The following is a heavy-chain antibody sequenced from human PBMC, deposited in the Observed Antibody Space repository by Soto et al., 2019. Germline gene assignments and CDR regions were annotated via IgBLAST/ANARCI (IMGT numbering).Heavy chain of an antibody. J-gene: IGHJ5*02. CDR3: TRGSYDFWSGYRNWFDP. CDR1: GGTFSSYA. CDR2: INPSGGST. Sequence: GASVKVSCKASGGTFSSYAISWVRQAPGQGLEWMGIINPSGGSTSYAQKFQGRVTMTRDTSTSTVYMELSSLKTEDTAVYYCTRGSYDFWSGYRNWFDPWGQGTLVTVSS. D-gene: IGHD3-3*01. V-gene: IGHV1-46*03.